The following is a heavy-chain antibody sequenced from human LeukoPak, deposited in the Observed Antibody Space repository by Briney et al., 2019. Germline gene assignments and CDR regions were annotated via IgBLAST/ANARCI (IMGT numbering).Heavy chain of an antibody. Sequence: ASVKVSCKASGYTFTGYYMHWVRQAPGQGLEWMEWINPNSGGTNYAQKFQGRVTMTRDTSISTAYMELSRLRSDDTAVYYCAREGYYDSSGYLKAFDIWGQGTMVTVSS. CDR3: AREGYYDSSGYLKAFDI. J-gene: IGHJ3*02. CDR1: GYTFTGYY. CDR2: INPNSGGT. D-gene: IGHD3-22*01. V-gene: IGHV1-2*02.